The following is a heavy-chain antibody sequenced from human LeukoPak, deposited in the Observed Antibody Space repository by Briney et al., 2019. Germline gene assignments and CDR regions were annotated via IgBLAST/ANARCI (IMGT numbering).Heavy chain of an antibody. D-gene: IGHD3-3*01. V-gene: IGHV4-30-4*08. CDR3: AAHGGRDFWSGYYTGGDAFDI. J-gene: IGHJ3*02. CDR1: GGSISSGDYY. CDR2: IYYSGST. Sequence: SETLSLTCTVSGGSISSGDYYWSWIRQPPGKGLEWIGYIYYSGSTYYNPSLKSRVTISVDTSKNQFSLKLSSVTAADTAVYYCAAHGGRDFWSGYYTGGDAFDIWGQGTMVTVSS.